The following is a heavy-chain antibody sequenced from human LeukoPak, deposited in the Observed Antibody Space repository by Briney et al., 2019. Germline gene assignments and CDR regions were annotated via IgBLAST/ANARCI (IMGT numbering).Heavy chain of an antibody. Sequence: GGSLRLSCAASGITFSSYGMHWVRQAPHKGLEWVAFIRNDGSNEYYADSVKGRFTISRGNSKNTLYLQMNSLRGEDTAVYYCCGDFDYWGQGTLVTVSS. CDR3: CGDFDY. CDR1: GITFSSYG. CDR2: IRNDGSNE. J-gene: IGHJ4*02. D-gene: IGHD2-21*01. V-gene: IGHV3-30*02.